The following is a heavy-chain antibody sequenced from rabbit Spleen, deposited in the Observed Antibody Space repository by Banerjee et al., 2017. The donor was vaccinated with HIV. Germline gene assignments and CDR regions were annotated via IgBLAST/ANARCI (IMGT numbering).Heavy chain of an antibody. V-gene: IGHV1S40*01. CDR1: GFSFNSDDD. Sequence: QSLEESGGGLVKPGASLTLTCKASGFSFNSDDDMCWVRQAPGKGLEWIACIYAGSSNNAYSATWAKGRFTISKTSSTTVTLQMTSLTAADTATYFCARDTSTSFSTYGMDLWGPGTWSPS. J-gene: IGHJ6*01. CDR3: ARDTSTSFSTYGMDL. CDR2: IYAGSSNNA. D-gene: IGHD1-1*01.